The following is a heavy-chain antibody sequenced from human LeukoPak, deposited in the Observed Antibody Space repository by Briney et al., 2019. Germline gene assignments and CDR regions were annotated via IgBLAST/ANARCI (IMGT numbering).Heavy chain of an antibody. Sequence: ASVKISCKASGYTFTGYYMHWVRHAPGQGLERMGWINPNSGGTNYAQKFQGRVTMTRDTSISTAYMELSRLRSDDTAVYYCARSRTVYSSGRCSACDIWGQGTMVTVSS. CDR3: ARSRTVYSSGRCSACDI. J-gene: IGHJ3*02. V-gene: IGHV1-2*02. CDR1: GYTFTGYY. CDR2: INPNSGGT. D-gene: IGHD6-19*01.